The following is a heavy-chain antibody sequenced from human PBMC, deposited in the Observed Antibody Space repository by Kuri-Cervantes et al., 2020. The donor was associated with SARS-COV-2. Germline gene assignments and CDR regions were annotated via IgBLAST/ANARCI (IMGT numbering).Heavy chain of an antibody. V-gene: IGHV3-7*03. CDR2: IKXXGSXX. D-gene: IGHD3-22*01. J-gene: IGHJ4*02. CDR3: AXXRGYYDSNGXARHLIYF. Sequence: GGSLRXXCAXXXXXXSSSWXXWVRXXPGKGXEWXXXIKXXGSXXXYLXXVKGXXXXXRDNAKNSLXXXMNSLRAEXKAVYFCAXXRGYYDSNGXARHLIYFWGQGTQVTVSS. CDR1: XXXXSSSW.